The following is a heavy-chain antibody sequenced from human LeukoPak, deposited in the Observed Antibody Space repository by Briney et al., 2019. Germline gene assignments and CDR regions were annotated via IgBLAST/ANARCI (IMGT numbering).Heavy chain of an antibody. D-gene: IGHD4-23*01. CDR2: IYPGDSDT. CDR3: ASGTTVVTLFY. J-gene: IGHJ4*02. V-gene: IGHV5-51*01. CDR1: GYTFTNYW. Sequence: GESLKISCKGSGYTFTNYWISWVRQMPGKGLEWMAMIYPGDSDTRYSPSFRGQVTISADKSISTAYLQWSSLKASDTAMYYCASGTTVVTLFYWGQGTLVTVSS.